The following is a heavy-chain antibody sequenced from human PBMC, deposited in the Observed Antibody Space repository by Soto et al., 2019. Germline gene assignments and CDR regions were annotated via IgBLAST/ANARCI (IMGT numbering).Heavy chain of an antibody. CDR1: GGTFSSHS. J-gene: IGHJ4*02. CDR3: AREVGYGDFPAALLD. V-gene: IGHV1-69*01. D-gene: IGHD4-17*01. Sequence: VQLMQSGAEVKKPGSSVKVSCKASGGTFSSHSINWVRQAPGQGLEWTVGVISLFGTANYAHNFKGRVTITADQSTSTAYMELNSLRSDDTAVYYCAREVGYGDFPAALLDWGQGTLVTVSS. CDR2: VISLFGTA.